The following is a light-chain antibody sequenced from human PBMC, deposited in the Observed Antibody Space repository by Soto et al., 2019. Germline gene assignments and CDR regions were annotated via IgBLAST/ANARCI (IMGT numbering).Light chain of an antibody. CDR2: GAS. Sequence: IVLMQSPGTLSLSPWERATLSCRASQSVPNSYLAWYQQKPGQAPRLLIYGASSRATGIPVRFSGSGSGTDFTLTISRLEPEDFAVYYCQRYRTSTTFGQGTKVDIK. CDR1: QSVPNSY. V-gene: IGKV3-20*01. CDR3: QRYRTSTT. J-gene: IGKJ1*01.